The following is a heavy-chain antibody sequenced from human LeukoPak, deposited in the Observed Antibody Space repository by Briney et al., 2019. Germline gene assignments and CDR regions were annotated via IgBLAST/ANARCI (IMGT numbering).Heavy chain of an antibody. J-gene: IGHJ3*02. V-gene: IGHV5-51*01. CDR1: GGTFCSFA. CDR2: IYPGDSDT. CDR3: ASQGDSSDAFDI. Sequence: KDSFKACGGTFCSFAISWVRQAPGQGREWMGGIIYPGDSDTRYSPSFQGQVTISADKSISTAYLQWSSLKASDTAMYYCASQGDSSDAFDIWGQGTMVTVSS. D-gene: IGHD6-13*01.